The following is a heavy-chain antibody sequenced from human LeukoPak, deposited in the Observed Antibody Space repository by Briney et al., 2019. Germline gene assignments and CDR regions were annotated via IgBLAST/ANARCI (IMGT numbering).Heavy chain of an antibody. V-gene: IGHV3-15*01. D-gene: IGHD3-22*01. CDR2: IKSKTDGGTT. CDR3: TTLQMYYYDSSGYYFFDY. CDR1: GFTFNNDW. Sequence: PRGSPRLSCAPSGFTFNNDWMNSVRQAPGKGLEWVGRIKSKTDGGTTEYAAPVRGRFTISRDDSRNTLHLQMNSLKTEDTAVCYCTTLQMYYYDSSGYYFFDYWGQGTLVTVSS. J-gene: IGHJ4*02.